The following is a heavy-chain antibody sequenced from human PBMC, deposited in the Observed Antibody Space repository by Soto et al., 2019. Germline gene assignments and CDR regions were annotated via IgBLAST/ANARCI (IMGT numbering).Heavy chain of an antibody. CDR2: IWYDGSKT. V-gene: IGHV3-33*01. D-gene: IGHD4-17*01. Sequence: QVQLVESGGGVVQVGGSLRLSCVASGFAFSGYGMHWVRQAPGKGLEWVALIWYDGSKTYHADSVKGRFAISRDDSKSTLFLQMSSVRVDDTAVYYCVRDPATVTSYFDYWGQGALVTVSS. CDR1: GFAFSGYG. CDR3: VRDPATVTSYFDY. J-gene: IGHJ4*02.